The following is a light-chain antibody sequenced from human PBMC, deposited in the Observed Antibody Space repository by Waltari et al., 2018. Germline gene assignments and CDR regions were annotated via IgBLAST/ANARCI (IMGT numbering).Light chain of an antibody. CDR1: QTIGLS. J-gene: IGKJ1*01. CDR3: QQYNNWPPGT. V-gene: IGKV3-15*01. Sequence: TVVTQSPATLSVSPGDRATLSCRTSQTIGLSLAWYQQKPGQAPRLLIYHASTRATGIPARFSGSGSESEFTLTISSLQSEDVALYYCQQYNNWPPGTFGQGTRVEI. CDR2: HAS.